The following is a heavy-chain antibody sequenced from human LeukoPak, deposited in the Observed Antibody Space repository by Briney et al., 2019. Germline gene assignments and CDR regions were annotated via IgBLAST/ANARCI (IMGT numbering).Heavy chain of an antibody. Sequence: SETLSLTCAVYGGSFSGYYWSWIRQPPGKGLEWIGEINHSGSTNYNPSLKSRVTISVDTSKNQFSLKLSSVTAADTAVYYCARDRDGYTAFDMWGQGTMVTVSS. D-gene: IGHD5-24*01. CDR1: GGSFSGYY. CDR3: ARDRDGYTAFDM. J-gene: IGHJ3*02. V-gene: IGHV4-34*01. CDR2: INHSGST.